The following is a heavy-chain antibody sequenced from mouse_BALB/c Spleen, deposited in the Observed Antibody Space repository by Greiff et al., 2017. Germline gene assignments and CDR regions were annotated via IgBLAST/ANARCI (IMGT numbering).Heavy chain of an antibody. V-gene: IGHV1-77*01. CDR2: LYPGSGST. CDR1: GYTFTDYV. J-gene: IGHJ1*01. D-gene: IGHD1-2*01. Sequence: QVQLQQSGPELVKPGASVKMSCKASGYTFTDYVISWVKQRTGQGLEWIGELYPGSGSTYYNEKFKGKATLTADKSSNTAYMQLSSLTSEDSAVYFCARSGHYYGYPWYFDVWGAGTTVTVSS. CDR3: ARSGHYYGYPWYFDV.